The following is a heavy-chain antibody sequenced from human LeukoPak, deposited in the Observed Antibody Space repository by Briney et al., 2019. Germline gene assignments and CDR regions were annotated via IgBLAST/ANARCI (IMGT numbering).Heavy chain of an antibody. D-gene: IGHD2-21*02. J-gene: IGHJ1*01. V-gene: IGHV4-39*01. CDR1: GGSISSNSYY. Sequence: SETLSLTCTVSGGSISSNSYYWGWIRQPPGKGLEWIGSIYYSGTTYYNPSLKSRVTISVDTSKNQFSLKLSSVTAADTAVYYCARQGYCGGDCYSVQHWGQGTLVTVSS. CDR2: IYYSGTT. CDR3: ARQGYCGGDCYSVQH.